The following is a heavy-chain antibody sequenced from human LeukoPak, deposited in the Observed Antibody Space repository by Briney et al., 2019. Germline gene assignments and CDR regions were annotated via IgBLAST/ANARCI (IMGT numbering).Heavy chain of an antibody. CDR1: GGSISSGGYY. CDR2: IYYSGST. CDR3: ARDKDGSSLFDY. D-gene: IGHD3-10*01. V-gene: IGHV4-31*03. Sequence: PSQTLSLTCTVSGGSISSGGYYWSWIRQHPGKGLEWIGYIYYSGSTYYNPSLKSRVTISVDTSKNQFSLKLSSVTAADTAVYYCARDKDGSSLFDYWGQGTLVTVSS. J-gene: IGHJ4*02.